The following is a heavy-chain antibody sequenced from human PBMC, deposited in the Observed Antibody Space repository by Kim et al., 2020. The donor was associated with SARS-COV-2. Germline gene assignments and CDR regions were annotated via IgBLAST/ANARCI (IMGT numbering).Heavy chain of an antibody. D-gene: IGHD3-10*02. V-gene: IGHV3-74*01. J-gene: IGHJ6*02. Sequence: GGSLRLSCAASGFSSSSYWINWVRQCPGKGLEWVSRISGDGTITHYADSVKGRFTMSRDSAENTLYLQMNSLSAEDTAVYYCARGMFWDGFDVWGQGTTVSVSS. CDR3: ARGMFWDGFDV. CDR1: GFSSSSYW. CDR2: ISGDGTIT.